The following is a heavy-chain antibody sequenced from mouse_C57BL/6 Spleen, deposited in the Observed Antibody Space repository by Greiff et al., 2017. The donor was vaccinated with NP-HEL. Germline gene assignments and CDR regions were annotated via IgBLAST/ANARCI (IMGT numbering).Heavy chain of an antibody. CDR2: ISSGGDYI. J-gene: IGHJ4*01. CDR3: TRDRGLLLAMDY. V-gene: IGHV5-9-1*02. CDR1: GFTFSSYA. Sequence: EVHLVESGEGLVKPGGSLKLSCAASGFTFSSYAMSWVRQTPEKRLEWVAYISSGGDYIYYADTVKGRFTISRDNARNTLYLQMSSLTSEDTAMYYCTRDRGLLLAMDYWGQGTSVTVSS. D-gene: IGHD2-12*01.